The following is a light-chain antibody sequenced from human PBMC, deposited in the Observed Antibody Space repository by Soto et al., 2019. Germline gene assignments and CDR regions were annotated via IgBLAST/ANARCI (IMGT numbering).Light chain of an antibody. CDR1: QSVSSY. CDR2: DAS. CDR3: QQRSNWPPIT. V-gene: IGKV3-11*01. Sequence: EIVLTQSPATLSLSPGERATLSCRASQSVSSYLAWYQQKPGQAPRLLIYDASNRATGIPARFSGSGSGTDFILTISSIEPEDFAVYYCQQRSNWPPITFGQGTRLEIK. J-gene: IGKJ5*01.